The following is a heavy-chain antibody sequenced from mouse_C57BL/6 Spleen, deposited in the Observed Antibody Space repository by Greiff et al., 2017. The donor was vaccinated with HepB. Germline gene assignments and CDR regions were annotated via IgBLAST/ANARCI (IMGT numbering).Heavy chain of an antibody. D-gene: IGHD1-1*01. CDR2: IYPGGGYT. CDR1: GYTFTNYW. J-gene: IGHJ2*01. V-gene: IGHV1-63*01. CDR3: TRGGTTVVADFDY. Sequence: VQLQESGAELVRPGTSVKMSCKASGYTFTNYWIGWAKQRPGHGLEWIGDIYPGGGYTNYNEKFKGKATMTADKSSSTAYMQFSSLTSEDSAIYYCTRGGTTVVADFDYWGKGTTLTGAS.